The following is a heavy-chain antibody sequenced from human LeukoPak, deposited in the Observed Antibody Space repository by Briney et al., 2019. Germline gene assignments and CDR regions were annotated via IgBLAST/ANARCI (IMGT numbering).Heavy chain of an antibody. CDR2: IYYSGST. Sequence: PSETLSLTCTVSGGSISSYYWSWIRQPPGKGLERIGYIYYSGSTNYNPSLKSRVTISVDTSKNQFSLKLSSVTAADTAVYYCATSMGDYVTNDAFDIWGQGTMVTVSS. D-gene: IGHD4-17*01. CDR1: GGSISSYY. CDR3: ATSMGDYVTNDAFDI. V-gene: IGHV4-59*01. J-gene: IGHJ3*02.